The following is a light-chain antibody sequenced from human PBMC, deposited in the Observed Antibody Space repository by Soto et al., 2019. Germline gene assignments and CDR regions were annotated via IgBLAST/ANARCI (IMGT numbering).Light chain of an antibody. CDR3: QQYSKWRT. CDR2: GAS. Sequence: EIVVTQSPATLSVSPGERANLSCRASQSVSSNLAWYQQKPGQAPRLLIYGASTRATGISARFSGSGSGTEFTLTISSLQSEDFAVYYCQQYSKWRTFGQGTKVDIK. CDR1: QSVSSN. J-gene: IGKJ1*01. V-gene: IGKV3-15*01.